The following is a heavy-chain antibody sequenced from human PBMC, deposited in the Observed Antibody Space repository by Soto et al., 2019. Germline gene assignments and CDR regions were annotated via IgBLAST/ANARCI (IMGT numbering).Heavy chain of an antibody. CDR2: IWYDGSNK. J-gene: IGHJ5*02. CDR1: GFTFSSYG. Sequence: QVQLVESGGGVVQPGRSLRLSCAASGFTFSSYGMHWVRQAPGKGLEWVAVIWYDGSNKYYADSVKGRFTISRDNSKNSLYLQMNRLRAEDTAVYYCARDPGGAAAPSWGWFDPWGQGTLVTVSS. V-gene: IGHV3-33*01. D-gene: IGHD3-16*01. CDR3: ARDPGGAAAPSWGWFDP.